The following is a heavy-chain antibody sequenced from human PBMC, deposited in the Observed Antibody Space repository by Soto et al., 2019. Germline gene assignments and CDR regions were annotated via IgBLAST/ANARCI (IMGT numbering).Heavy chain of an antibody. CDR2: VSYDGNYK. J-gene: IGHJ4*02. D-gene: IGHD2-21*01. V-gene: IGHV3-30-3*01. CDR1: GFPFNSYA. CDR3: ARDSLWYFDY. Sequence: QVQLVESGGGVVQPGRSLRLSCAASGFPFNSYAMHWVRQAPGKGLEWVAVVSYDGNYKTHADSVKGRFTISRDNSDNTLNLQMHSLRFEDTAVYYCARDSLWYFDYWGLGTVVTVSS.